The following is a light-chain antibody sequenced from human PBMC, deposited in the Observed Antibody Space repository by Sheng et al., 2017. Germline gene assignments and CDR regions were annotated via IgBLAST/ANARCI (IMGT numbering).Light chain of an antibody. CDR2: GAS. CDR1: QGVAEW. J-gene: IGKJ4*01. V-gene: IGKV1D-16*01. Sequence: DIQLTQSPSSLSASVGDTVTITCRATQGVAEWLAWYHQRPGQAPKVLVYGASTLQSGVPPRFSGFGSGTDFRLIISSLQPEDLGTYYCQQYQSHPLTFGGGTEGG. CDR3: QQYQSHPLT.